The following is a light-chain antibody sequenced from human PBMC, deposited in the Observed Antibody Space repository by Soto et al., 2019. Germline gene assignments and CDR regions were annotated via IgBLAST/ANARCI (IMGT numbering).Light chain of an antibody. V-gene: IGLV2-14*01. CDR1: GSDVGGYKY. CDR2: EVN. J-gene: IGLJ2*01. Sequence: QSVLTQPASVSGSPGQSITISCTGTGSDVGGYKYVYWYQQHPDKAPRLMIYEVNNRPSGVSSRFSGSKSGNTASLTISGLRAEDEADYYCSSYTTYSTVVFGGGTKVTVL. CDR3: SSYTTYSTVV.